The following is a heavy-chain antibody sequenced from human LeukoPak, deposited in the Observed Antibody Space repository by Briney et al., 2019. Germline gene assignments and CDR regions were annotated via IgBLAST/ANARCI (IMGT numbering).Heavy chain of an antibody. CDR1: GGSISSYY. V-gene: IGHV4-59*01. J-gene: IGHJ6*02. Sequence: PSETLSLTCTVSGGSISSYYWSWIRQPPGKGLQWIGYIYYSGSANYNPSLMSRAAISEDTSKNQVSLKLSSVTAADTAVYYCARGSPEDGYYYYGMDVWGQGTTVTVSS. CDR2: IYYSGSA. CDR3: ARGSPEDGYYYYGMDV.